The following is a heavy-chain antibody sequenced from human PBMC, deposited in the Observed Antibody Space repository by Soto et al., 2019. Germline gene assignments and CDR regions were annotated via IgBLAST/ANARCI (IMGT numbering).Heavy chain of an antibody. D-gene: IGHD3-10*02. V-gene: IGHV3-7*01. CDR2: IKQDGSEK. Sequence: GGSLRLSCAASGFTFSSYWMSWVRQAPGKGLEWVANIKQDGSEKYYVESVKGRFTISRDNAKNSMYLQKNSMRAEDKAVYYCAREARSLDVFGDAFDIWGQGTMVTVSS. CDR3: AREARSLDVFGDAFDI. CDR1: GFTFSSYW. J-gene: IGHJ3*02.